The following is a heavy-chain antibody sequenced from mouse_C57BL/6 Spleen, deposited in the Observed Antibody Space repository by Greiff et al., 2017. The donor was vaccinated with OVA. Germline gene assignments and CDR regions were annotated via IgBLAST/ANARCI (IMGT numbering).Heavy chain of an antibody. CDR3: ARWGVLSYYFDY. CDR1: GYTFTSYW. J-gene: IGHJ2*01. Sequence: QVQLQQPGAELVKPGASVKMSCKASGYTFTSYWLTWVKQRPGQGLEWIGDIYPGSGSTNYNEKFKSKATLTVDTSSSTAYMQLSSLTSEDSAVYYCARWGVLSYYFDYWGQGTTLTVSS. CDR2: IYPGSGST. V-gene: IGHV1-55*01. D-gene: IGHD2-3*01.